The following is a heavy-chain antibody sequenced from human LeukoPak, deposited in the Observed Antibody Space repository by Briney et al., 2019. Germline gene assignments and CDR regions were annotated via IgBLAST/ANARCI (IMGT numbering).Heavy chain of an antibody. V-gene: IGHV4-59*12. CDR2: IYYSGST. CDR3: ARRRSLRPFDY. Sequence: SETLSLTCTVSGGSISSYYWSWIRQPPGKGLEWIGYIYYSGSTNYNPSLKSRVTISVDTSKNQFSLKLSSVTAADTAVYYCARRRSLRPFDYWGQGTLVTVSS. CDR1: GGSISSYY. D-gene: IGHD5/OR15-5a*01. J-gene: IGHJ4*02.